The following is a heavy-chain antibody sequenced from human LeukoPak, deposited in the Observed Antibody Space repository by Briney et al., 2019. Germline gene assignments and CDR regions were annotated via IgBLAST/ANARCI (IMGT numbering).Heavy chain of an antibody. D-gene: IGHD2/OR15-2a*01. Sequence: GGSLRLSCAASGLTFSSYAMSWVRQAPGKGLEWVSAISGSGGSTYYADSVKGRFTISRDNAKNSLYLQMNSLRNEDTAVYYCARDDGDDISIVNDYYLDSWGQGTLVTVSS. CDR3: ARDDGDDISIVNDYYLDS. CDR1: GLTFSSYA. V-gene: IGHV3-23*01. CDR2: ISGSGGST. J-gene: IGHJ4*02.